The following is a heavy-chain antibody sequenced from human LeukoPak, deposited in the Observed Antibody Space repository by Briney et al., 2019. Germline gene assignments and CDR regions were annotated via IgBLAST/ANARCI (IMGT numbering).Heavy chain of an antibody. D-gene: IGHD6-13*01. Sequence: SETLSLTCTVSGGSITSYYWSWIRQPPGKGLEWIGSIYYSGSTYYNPSLKSRVTISVDTSKNQFSLKLSSVTAADTAVYYCARGGIAAAANYYYYMDVWGKGTTVTVSS. CDR3: ARGGIAAAANYYYYMDV. CDR2: IYYSGST. CDR1: GGSITSYY. V-gene: IGHV4-39*07. J-gene: IGHJ6*03.